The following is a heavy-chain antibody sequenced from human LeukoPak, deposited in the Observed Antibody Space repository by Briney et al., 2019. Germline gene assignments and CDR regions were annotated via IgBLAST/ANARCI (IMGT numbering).Heavy chain of an antibody. D-gene: IGHD4-23*01. V-gene: IGHV1-46*01. CDR2: INPSGGST. J-gene: IGHJ3*02. CDR1: GYTFTSYY. Sequence: ASVKVSCKASGYTFTSYYMHWVRQAPGQGLKWMGIINPSGGSTSYAQKFQGRVTMTRDTSTSTVYMELSSLRSEDTAVYYCASLYDYGGNSDAFDIWGQGTMVTVSS. CDR3: ASLYDYGGNSDAFDI.